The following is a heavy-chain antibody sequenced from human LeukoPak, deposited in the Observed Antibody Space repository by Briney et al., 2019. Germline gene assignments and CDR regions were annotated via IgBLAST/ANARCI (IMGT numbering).Heavy chain of an antibody. D-gene: IGHD2-8*02. CDR1: GGSISSSSYY. Sequence: SETLSLTCTVSGGSISSSSYYWGWIRQPPGKGLEWIGSIYYSRSTYYNPSLKSRVTISVDTSKNQFSLKLNSVTAADTAVYYCARGSRLVGFDYWGQGTLVIVSS. CDR3: ARGSRLVGFDY. J-gene: IGHJ4*02. V-gene: IGHV4-39*07. CDR2: IYYSRST.